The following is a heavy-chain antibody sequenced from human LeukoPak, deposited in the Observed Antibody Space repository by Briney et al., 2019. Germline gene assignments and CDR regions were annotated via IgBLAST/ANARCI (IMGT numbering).Heavy chain of an antibody. CDR1: GGSISSGSYY. Sequence: SQTLSLTCTVSGGSISSGSYYWSWIRQPAGKGLEWIGRIYTSGSTNYSPSLKSRVTISVDTSKNQFSLKLSSVTAADTAVYYCARVVEDYDFWSGYNYYYYCMDVWGKGTTVTVSS. CDR2: IYTSGST. J-gene: IGHJ6*03. CDR3: ARVVEDYDFWSGYNYYYYCMDV. V-gene: IGHV4-61*02. D-gene: IGHD3-3*01.